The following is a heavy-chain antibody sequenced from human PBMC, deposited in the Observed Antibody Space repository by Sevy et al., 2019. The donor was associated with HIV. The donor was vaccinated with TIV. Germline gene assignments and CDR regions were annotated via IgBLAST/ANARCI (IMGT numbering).Heavy chain of an antibody. Sequence: GGSLRLSCAASGFTFNSYAIHWVRQTPGKGLEWVAVISYDGNNKYYADSVKGRFTVSRDNSKNTLYAQMNSLRAEDTAVYYCAKDHNLWSEGGFLHHWGQGTLVTVSS. V-gene: IGHV3-30*18. CDR1: GFTFNSYA. CDR3: AKDHNLWSEGGFLHH. CDR2: ISYDGNNK. D-gene: IGHD3-10*01. J-gene: IGHJ1*01.